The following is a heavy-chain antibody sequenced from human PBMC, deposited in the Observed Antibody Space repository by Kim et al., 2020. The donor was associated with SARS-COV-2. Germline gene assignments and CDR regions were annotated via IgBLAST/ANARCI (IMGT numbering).Heavy chain of an antibody. Sequence: GESVKGRFTMSRDNSQNTLYLQMNSRRAEDTVVYYCAKDLGRHGENGFDPWGQGTLVTVSS. V-gene: IGHV3-23*01. D-gene: IGHD4-17*01. J-gene: IGHJ5*02. CDR3: AKDLGRHGENGFDP.